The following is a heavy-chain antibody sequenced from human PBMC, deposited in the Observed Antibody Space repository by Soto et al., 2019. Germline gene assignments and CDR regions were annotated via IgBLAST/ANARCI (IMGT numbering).Heavy chain of an antibody. D-gene: IGHD3-10*01. J-gene: IGHJ6*02. CDR3: TTHGSGSLLPESDYCGMDV. Sequence: EVQLVESGGGLVKPGGSLRLSCAASGFTFSNAWMNWVRQAPGKGLEWVGRIKSKTDGGTTDYAAPVKGRFTISRDDSKNTLYLQMNSLKTEDTAVYYCTTHGSGSLLPESDYCGMDVWGQGTTVTVSS. CDR2: IKSKTDGGTT. V-gene: IGHV3-15*07. CDR1: GFTFSNAW.